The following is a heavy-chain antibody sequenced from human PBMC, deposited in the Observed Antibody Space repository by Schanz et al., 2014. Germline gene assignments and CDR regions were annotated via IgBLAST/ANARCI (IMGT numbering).Heavy chain of an antibody. CDR3: ARDAADFYDILTEEDY. V-gene: IGHV1-18*01. CDR2: ISVYNGNT. J-gene: IGHJ4*02. CDR1: GYIFINSG. Sequence: QVHLVQSGAEVKRPGASVKVSCKASGYIFINSGISWVRQAPGQGLEWMGWISVYNGNTKYPQKLQGRVTMTTDTSTSTAYMELRSLRSDDTAVYYCARDAADFYDILTEEDYWGQGTLVTVSS. D-gene: IGHD3-9*01.